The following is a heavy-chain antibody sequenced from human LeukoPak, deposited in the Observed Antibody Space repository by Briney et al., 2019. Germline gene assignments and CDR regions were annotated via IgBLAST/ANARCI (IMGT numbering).Heavy chain of an antibody. CDR2: IYTSGST. Sequence: PETLSLTCTVSGGSISSYYWSWIRQPPGKGLEWIGYIYTSGSTNYNPSLKSRVTISVDTSKNQFSLKLSSVTAADTAVYYCARLGLSSGYSYYFDYWGQGTLVTVSS. CDR3: ARLGLSSGYSYYFDY. V-gene: IGHV4-4*09. J-gene: IGHJ4*02. D-gene: IGHD3-3*01. CDR1: GGSISSYY.